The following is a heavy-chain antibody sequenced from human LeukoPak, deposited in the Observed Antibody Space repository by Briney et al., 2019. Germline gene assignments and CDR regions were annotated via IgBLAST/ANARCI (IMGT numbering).Heavy chain of an antibody. CDR1: GYTFNSSY. J-gene: IGHJ4*02. CDR3: ARWTTTYLDY. V-gene: IGHV1-46*02. D-gene: IGHD4-11*01. Sequence: ASVKVSCKASGYTFNSSYMHWVRQAPGQGLEWMGIINPSGGSTNFAQKFQGRVTMTTDTSTITVYMELSSLRSEDTAVYYCARWTTTYLDYWGQGTLVTVSS. CDR2: INPSGGST.